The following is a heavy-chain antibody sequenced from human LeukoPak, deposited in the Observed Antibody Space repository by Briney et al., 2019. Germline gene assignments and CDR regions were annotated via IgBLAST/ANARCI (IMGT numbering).Heavy chain of an antibody. CDR1: GGTFSSYA. Sequence: SVKVPCKASGGTFSSYAIGWVRQAPGQGLEWMGRIIPILGIANYAQKFQGRVTITADKSTSTAYMELSSLRSEDTAVYYCASFRLKLVQDDAFDIWGQGTMVTVSS. V-gene: IGHV1-69*04. J-gene: IGHJ3*02. CDR3: ASFRLKLVQDDAFDI. D-gene: IGHD6-13*01. CDR2: IIPILGIA.